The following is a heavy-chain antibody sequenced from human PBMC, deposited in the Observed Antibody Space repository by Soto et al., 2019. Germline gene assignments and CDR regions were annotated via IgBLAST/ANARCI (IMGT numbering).Heavy chain of an antibody. J-gene: IGHJ6*02. CDR1: GFTFSSYA. CDR3: AIVLSSSGYYYGDYYYYGMDV. V-gene: IGHV3-30-3*01. CDR2: ISYDGSNK. Sequence: GGSLRLSCAASGFTFSSYAMHWVRQAPGKGLEWVAVISYDGSNKYYADSVKGRFTISRDNSKNTLYLQMNSLRAEDTAVYYCAIVLSSSGYYYGDYYYYGMDVWGQGTTVTVSS. D-gene: IGHD3-22*01.